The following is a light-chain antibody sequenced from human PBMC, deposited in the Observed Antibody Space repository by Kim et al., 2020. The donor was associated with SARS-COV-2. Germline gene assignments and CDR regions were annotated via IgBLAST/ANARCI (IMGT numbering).Light chain of an antibody. J-gene: IGLJ2*01. CDR3: QAWDRSTAV. Sequence: PGQTASITCYGEDLWNKYLLWYRQRPGQSPVLVMFQDNWRASGLPARISGSNSGNSASLTISGAQALDEADYYCQAWDRSTAVFGGGTQLTVL. CDR2: QDN. CDR1: DLWNKY. V-gene: IGLV3-1*01.